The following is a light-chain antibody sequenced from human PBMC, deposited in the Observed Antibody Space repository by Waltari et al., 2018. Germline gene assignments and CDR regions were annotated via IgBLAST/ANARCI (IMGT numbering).Light chain of an antibody. Sequence: QSALTQPASVSGSPGQSITISCTGTNSDIGYYNYVSWYQQYPGKAPKLMIFDVTRWPSGVSHRFSGSESGNTASLTISGLQAEDEADYLCAAYTSTNTVIFGGGTKVTVL. V-gene: IGLV2-14*01. CDR1: NSDIGYYNY. CDR2: DVT. J-gene: IGLJ2*01. CDR3: AAYTSTNTVI.